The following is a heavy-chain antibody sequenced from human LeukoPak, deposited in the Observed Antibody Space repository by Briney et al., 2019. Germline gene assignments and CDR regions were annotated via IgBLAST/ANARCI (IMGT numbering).Heavy chain of an antibody. CDR2: IYYSGST. CDR3: ARDPYGSASFDY. CDR1: GGSISSYY. Sequence: SETLSLTCTVSGGSISSYYWSWIRQPPGKGLEWIGYIYYSGSTNYNPSLKSRVTISVDTSKNQFSLKLSSVTAADTAVYYCARDPYGSASFDYWGQGTLVTVSS. V-gene: IGHV4-59*01. D-gene: IGHD3-10*01. J-gene: IGHJ4*02.